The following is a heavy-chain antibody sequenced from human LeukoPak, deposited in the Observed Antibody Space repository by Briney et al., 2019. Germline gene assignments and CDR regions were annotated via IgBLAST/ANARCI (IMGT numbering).Heavy chain of an antibody. CDR2: IYPGDSDT. D-gene: IGHD2-2*01. CDR1: GYSFTSYW. CDR3: ARPRPRYCSSTSCSYFDY. J-gene: IGHJ4*02. Sequence: GESLKISCKGSGYSFTSYWIGWVRQMPGKGLEWMGIIYPGDSDTRYSPSFQGQVTISADKSISTAYLQWSSLKVSDTAMYYCARPRPRYCSSTSCSYFDYWGQGTLVTVSS. V-gene: IGHV5-51*01.